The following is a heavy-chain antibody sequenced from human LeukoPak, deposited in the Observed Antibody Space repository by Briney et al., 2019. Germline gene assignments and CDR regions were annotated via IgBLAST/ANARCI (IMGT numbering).Heavy chain of an antibody. J-gene: IGHJ5*01. CDR3: ATGGHYYDTSGYWNWFDS. D-gene: IGHD3-22*01. V-gene: IGHV4-59*01. CDR1: GRSISNFY. Sequence: SETLSLTCTVSGRSISNFYWSWIRQPPGRGLEWVGYISYSESSNYNPSLKSRVTISIDTSKKQFSLMLTSVTAADTAVYYCATGGHYYDTSGYWNWFDSWGQGTLVTVSS. CDR2: ISYSESS.